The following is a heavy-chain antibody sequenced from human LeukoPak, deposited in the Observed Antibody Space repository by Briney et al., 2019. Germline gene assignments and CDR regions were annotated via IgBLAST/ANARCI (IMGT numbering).Heavy chain of an antibody. D-gene: IGHD6-19*01. Sequence: SVKVSCKASGGTSSSYAISWVRQAPGQGLEWMGRIIPILGIANYAQKFQGRVTITADKSTSTAYMELSSLRSEDTAVYYCARGLLASSWYRPDYWGQGTLVTVSS. V-gene: IGHV1-69*04. CDR1: GGTSSSYA. CDR3: ARGLLASSWYRPDY. CDR2: IIPILGIA. J-gene: IGHJ4*02.